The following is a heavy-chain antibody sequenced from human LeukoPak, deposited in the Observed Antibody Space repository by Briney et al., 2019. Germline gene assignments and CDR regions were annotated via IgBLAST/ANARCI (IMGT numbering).Heavy chain of an antibody. Sequence: GRSLRLSCAASGFTFSSYWMHSVRQAPGKGLVWVSRINSDGSSTSYADSVKGRFTISRDNAKNTLYLQMNSLRAEDTAVYYCARNPRLTTYYYMDVWGKGTTVTISS. V-gene: IGHV3-74*01. CDR1: GFTFSSYW. D-gene: IGHD4-11*01. CDR3: ARNPRLTTYYYMDV. CDR2: INSDGSST. J-gene: IGHJ6*03.